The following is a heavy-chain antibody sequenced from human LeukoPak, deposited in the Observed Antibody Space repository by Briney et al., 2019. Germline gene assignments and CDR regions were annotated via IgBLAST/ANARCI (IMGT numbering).Heavy chain of an antibody. CDR3: TRPRKETATWVDY. V-gene: IGHV3-73*01. Sequence: PGGSLRLSCAASGFTFSGSAMHWVRQASGKGLEWVGRIRSKANSYSTACAASVKGRFTISRDDSKNTAYLQMNSLKTEDTAVYYCTRPRKETATWVDYWGQGTLVTVSS. CDR1: GFTFSGSA. J-gene: IGHJ4*02. D-gene: IGHD5-18*01. CDR2: IRSKANSYST.